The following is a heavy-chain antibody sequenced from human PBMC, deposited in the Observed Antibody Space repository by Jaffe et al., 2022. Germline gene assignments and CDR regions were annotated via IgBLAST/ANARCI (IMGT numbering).Heavy chain of an antibody. J-gene: IGHJ3*02. CDR2: ISSSSSTI. D-gene: IGHD6-19*01. CDR1: GFTFSSYS. Sequence: EVQLVESGGGLVQPGGSLRLSCAASGFTFSSYSMNWVRQAPGKGLEWVSYISSSSSTIYYADSVKGRFTISRDNAKNSLYLQMNSLRAEDTAVYYCARDRPDYSSGWYHAFDIWGQGTMVTVSS. V-gene: IGHV3-48*01. CDR3: ARDRPDYSSGWYHAFDI.